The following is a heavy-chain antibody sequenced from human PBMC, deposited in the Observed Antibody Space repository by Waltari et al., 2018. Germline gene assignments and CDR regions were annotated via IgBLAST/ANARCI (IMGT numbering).Heavy chain of an antibody. CDR1: GYTFTSYA. CDR3: ARGDYYDSSGYGMDV. Sequence: QVQLVQSGAEVKKPGASVQVSCKASGYTFTSYAMHWVRQAPGQRLEWMGWINAGNGNTKYSQEFQGRVTITRDTSASTAYMELSSLRSEDMAVYYCARGDYYDSSGYGMDVWGKGTTVTVSS. J-gene: IGHJ6*03. V-gene: IGHV1-3*03. D-gene: IGHD3-22*01. CDR2: INAGNGNT.